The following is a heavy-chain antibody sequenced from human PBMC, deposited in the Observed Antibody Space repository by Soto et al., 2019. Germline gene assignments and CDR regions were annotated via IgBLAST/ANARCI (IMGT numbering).Heavy chain of an antibody. J-gene: IGHJ3*02. CDR3: ARGVYGSGNYYTGPSAFDI. Sequence: QVQLEQSGAEVKKPGSSVKVSCKASGGTLSDHGVAWLRQAPGQGLEWMGGTIPVFNTAKYAQKFQGRVTVTADKFTNIAYMELSSLRSEDTAVYSCARGVYGSGNYYTGPSAFDIWGQGTMVIVSS. CDR2: TIPVFNTA. CDR1: GGTLSDHG. V-gene: IGHV1-69*06. D-gene: IGHD3-10*01.